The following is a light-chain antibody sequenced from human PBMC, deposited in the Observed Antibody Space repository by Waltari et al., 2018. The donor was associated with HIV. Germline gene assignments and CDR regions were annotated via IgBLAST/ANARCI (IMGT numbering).Light chain of an antibody. CDR3: MQALHPLWT. V-gene: IGKV2-28*01. CDR2: LGS. CDR1: QSLLHSNGYNY. J-gene: IGKJ2*02. Sequence: DIVMTQSPLSLPVTPGEPASISCRSSQSLLHSNGYNYLDWYLQKSGQSPQLLIYLGSNRASGVPDRFSGSGSGTDFTLKISRVEAEDVGVYYCMQALHPLWTFGQGTKLEIK.